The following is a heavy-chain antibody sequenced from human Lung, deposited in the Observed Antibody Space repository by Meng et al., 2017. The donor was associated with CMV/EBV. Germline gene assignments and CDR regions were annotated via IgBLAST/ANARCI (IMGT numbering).Heavy chain of an antibody. Sequence: SVKVSCKASGGDFYNFGISWIRQAPGQGLQWMGRITPTFGTAHYARGFQGKVTISADGPTTTAFMEISGLTSDDTAVYYCARPFRPGYGDPGFDFWGQGTLVTVSS. CDR3: ARPFRPGYGDPGFDF. D-gene: IGHD4-17*01. J-gene: IGHJ4*02. V-gene: IGHV1-69*13. CDR2: ITPTFGTA. CDR1: GGDFYNFG.